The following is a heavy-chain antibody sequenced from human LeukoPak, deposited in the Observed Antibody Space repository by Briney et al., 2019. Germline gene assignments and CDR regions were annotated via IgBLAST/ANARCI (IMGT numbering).Heavy chain of an antibody. CDR2: IYTSGST. V-gene: IGHV4-4*07. CDR3: ARDRRKTYCSSTSCYSVDAFDI. CDR1: GGSISSYY. J-gene: IGHJ3*02. D-gene: IGHD2-2*01. Sequence: SETLSLTCTVSGGSISSYYWSWIRQPAGKGLEWIGRIYTSGSTNYNPSLKSRVTMSVDTSKNQFSLKLSSVTAADTAVYYCARDRRKTYCSSTSCYSVDAFDIWGQGTVVTVSS.